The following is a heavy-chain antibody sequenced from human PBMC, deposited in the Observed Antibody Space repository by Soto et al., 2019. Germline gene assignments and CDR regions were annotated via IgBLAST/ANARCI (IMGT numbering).Heavy chain of an antibody. CDR3: TSDTFGLRDT. V-gene: IGHV3-74*01. CDR2: INPAGTIT. D-gene: IGHD3-16*01. Sequence: PGGSLRLSCAASGFPFSHYWIHFFRQTPGKGLVWVSRINPAGTITNYADSVEGRFTISRDNADSALFLQMSSLSAEDTAIYYCTSDTFGLRDTWGQGTLVTVSS. CDR1: GFPFSHYW. J-gene: IGHJ5*02.